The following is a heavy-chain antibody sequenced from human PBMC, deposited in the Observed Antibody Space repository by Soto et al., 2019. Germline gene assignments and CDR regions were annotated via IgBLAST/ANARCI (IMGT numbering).Heavy chain of an antibody. CDR1: GGTFSSYA. CDR3: ARVGIRITMIVAGGMDV. CDR2: IIPIFGTA. V-gene: IGHV1-69*01. J-gene: IGHJ6*04. Sequence: QVQLVQSGAEVKKPGSSVKVSCKASGGTFSSYAISWVRQAPGQGLEWMGGIIPIFGTANYAQKFQGRVTITADESTRTAYMELSSLRYDDTAVYYCARVGIRITMIVAGGMDVWGKGTTVTVAS. D-gene: IGHD3-22*01.